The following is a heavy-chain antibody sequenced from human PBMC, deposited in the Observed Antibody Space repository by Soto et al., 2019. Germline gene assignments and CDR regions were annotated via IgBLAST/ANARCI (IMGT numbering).Heavy chain of an antibody. CDR1: GFTFSSYS. CDR2: ISSSSSTI. V-gene: IGHV3-48*02. J-gene: IGHJ4*02. CDR3: ARDLDSSGYYYWDY. Sequence: EVQLVESGGGLVQPGGSLRLSCAASGFTFSSYSMNRVRQAPGKGLEWVSYISSSSSTIYYADSVKGRFTISRDNAKNSLYLQMNSLRDEDTAVYYCARDLDSSGYYYWDYWGQGTLVTVSS. D-gene: IGHD3-22*01.